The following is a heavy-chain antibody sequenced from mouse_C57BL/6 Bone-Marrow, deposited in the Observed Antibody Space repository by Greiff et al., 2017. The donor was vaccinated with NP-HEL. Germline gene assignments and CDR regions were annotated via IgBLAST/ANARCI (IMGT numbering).Heavy chain of an antibody. CDR1: GFSFNTYA. D-gene: IGHD2-3*01. CDR2: IRSKSNNYAT. Sequence: EVQRVESGGGLVQPKGSLKLSCAASGFSFNTYAMNWVRQAPGKGLEWVARIRSKSNNYATYYADSVKDRFTISRDDSESMLYLQMNNLKTEDTAMYYCVREGGYDPYYFDDWGQGTTLTVSS. J-gene: IGHJ2*01. CDR3: VREGGYDPYYFDD. V-gene: IGHV10-1*01.